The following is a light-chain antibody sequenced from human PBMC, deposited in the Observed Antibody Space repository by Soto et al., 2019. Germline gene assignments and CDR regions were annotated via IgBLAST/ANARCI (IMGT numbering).Light chain of an antibody. CDR1: QSVTSTS. Sequence: EIVLSQSPGTLSLSPGERATLSCRASQSVTSTSLSWYQQKTGQAPRLLIYGAANRATGIPDRFSGRGSGTDFTLTISRLEPEHFAVYYCQLYGSSPMYTFGQGTTLELK. CDR2: GAA. V-gene: IGKV3-20*01. J-gene: IGKJ2*01. CDR3: QLYGSSPMYT.